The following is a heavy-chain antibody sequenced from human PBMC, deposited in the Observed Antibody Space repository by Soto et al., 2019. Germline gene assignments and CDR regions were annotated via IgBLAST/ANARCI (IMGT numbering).Heavy chain of an antibody. J-gene: IGHJ4*02. CDR2: ISHDGSLS. D-gene: IGHD1-26*01. V-gene: IGHV3-30*04. CDR3: VNQEVGATVYFDH. Sequence: GGSLRLSCAASGFTFSDYTMHWVRQAPGKGLEWVAVISHDGSLSYDADSVKGRFTISRDNSRDTLFLEMNGLRVEDTAVYYCVNQEVGATVYFDHWGQGTLVTVSS. CDR1: GFTFSDYT.